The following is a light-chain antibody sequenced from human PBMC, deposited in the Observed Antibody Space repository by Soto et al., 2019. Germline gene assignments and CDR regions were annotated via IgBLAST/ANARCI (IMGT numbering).Light chain of an antibody. Sequence: DIQMTQSPSSLSASVGDRVTITCRASQSISSYLTWYQQKPGKAPKLMIYAASSLQSGVPSRFSGSGSWTDFTLTISSLQPEDFATYDCQQSYSTRWTFGQGTKVEIK. J-gene: IGKJ1*01. V-gene: IGKV1-39*01. CDR1: QSISSY. CDR3: QQSYSTRWT. CDR2: AAS.